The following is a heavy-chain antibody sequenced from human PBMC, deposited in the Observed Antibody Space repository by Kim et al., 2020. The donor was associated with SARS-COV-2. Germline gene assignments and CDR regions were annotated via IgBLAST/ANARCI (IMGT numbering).Heavy chain of an antibody. CDR2: A. Sequence: ANYAQKFQGRVTITADESTSTAYMELSSLRSEDTAVYYCARRSSGGYYDYWGQGTLVTVSS. CDR3: ARRSSGGYYDY. V-gene: IGHV1-69*01. D-gene: IGHD3-22*01. J-gene: IGHJ4*02.